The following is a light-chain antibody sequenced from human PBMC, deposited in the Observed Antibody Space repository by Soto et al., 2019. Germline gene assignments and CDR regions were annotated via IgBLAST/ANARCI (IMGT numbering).Light chain of an antibody. CDR2: GNN. V-gene: IGLV1-40*01. CDR3: QSYDSSLSSSV. J-gene: IGLJ3*02. CDR1: SSNIGAGYD. Sequence: QSVLTQPPSVSGAPGQRVTISCTGSSSNIGAGYDVHWYQQLPGTGPKLLIYGNNNRPSGVPDRFSGSKSGTSASLAITGLQAEDEADYYCQSYDSSLSSSVFGGGTKLTVL.